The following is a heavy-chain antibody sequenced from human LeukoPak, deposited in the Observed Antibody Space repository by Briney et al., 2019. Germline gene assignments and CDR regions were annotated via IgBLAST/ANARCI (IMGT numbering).Heavy chain of an antibody. CDR3: TRGGSVPATRSFDY. CDR2: IYSGGST. J-gene: IGHJ4*02. V-gene: IGHV3-66*01. CDR1: GFTVSSNY. D-gene: IGHD6-19*01. Sequence: PGGSLRLSCAASGFTVSSNYMSWVRQAPGKGLEWVSVIYSGGSTYYADSVKGRFTISRDNSKNTVYLQMNSLRVEDTAVYYCTRGGSVPATRSFDYWGQGTLVTVSS.